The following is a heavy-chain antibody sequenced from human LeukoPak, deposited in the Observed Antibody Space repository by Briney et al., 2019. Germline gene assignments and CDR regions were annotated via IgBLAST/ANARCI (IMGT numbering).Heavy chain of an antibody. Sequence: GGSLRLSCAASGFTFSDYYMSWIRQAPGKGLEWVSYISSSGSTIYYADSVKGRFTISRDNDKSSLYLQMNNLRDEDTAVYYCTRVRHGAFDIWGQGTVVTVSS. CDR1: GFTFSDYY. J-gene: IGHJ3*02. V-gene: IGHV3-11*04. CDR3: TRVRHGAFDI. CDR2: ISSSGSTI.